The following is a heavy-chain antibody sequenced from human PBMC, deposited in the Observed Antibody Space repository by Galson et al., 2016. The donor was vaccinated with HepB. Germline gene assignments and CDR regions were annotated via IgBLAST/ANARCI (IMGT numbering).Heavy chain of an antibody. V-gene: IGHV3-48*01. CDR3: ARDRGYCTCGNCYRFFDF. CDR1: GFSFNIFS. D-gene: IGHD2-15*01. CDR2: SDTTSTTT. J-gene: IGHJ3*01. Sequence: SLRLSCAASGFSFNIFSVSWVRQAPGKGLEWISYSDTTSTTTYYAESVRGRFTISRDNAKRLVHLQLNGLRVDDTAVYYCARDRGYCTCGNCYRFFDFWGQGIMVTVSS.